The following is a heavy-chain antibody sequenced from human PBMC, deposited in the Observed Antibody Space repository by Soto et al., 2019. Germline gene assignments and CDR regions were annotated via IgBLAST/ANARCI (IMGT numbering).Heavy chain of an antibody. J-gene: IGHJ4*02. D-gene: IGHD4-4*01. CDR1: GFTFSTYD. CDR2: IWYDERKK. V-gene: IGHV3-33*01. CDR3: ARDPYSNRLDY. Sequence: QVQLVESGGGVVQPGRSLRLSCAASGFTFSTYDMHWVRQAPGKGLEWVAVIWYDERKKYHADSVKGRFTISRDNSRNTLYLQMNSLRVEDTAVYYCARDPYSNRLDYWGQGTLVTVSS.